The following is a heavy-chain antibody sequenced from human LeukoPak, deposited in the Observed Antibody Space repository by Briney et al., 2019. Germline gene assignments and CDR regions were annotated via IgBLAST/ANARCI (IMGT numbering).Heavy chain of an antibody. Sequence: GRSLRLSCAASGFTFSSYGMHWVRQAPGKGLEWVAVISYDGSNKYYADSVKGRFTISRDNSKNTLYLQMNSLRAEDTAVYYCARGDWSDYWGQGTLVTVSS. CDR1: GFTFSSYG. J-gene: IGHJ4*02. V-gene: IGHV3-30*03. CDR2: ISYDGSNK. D-gene: IGHD2-21*01. CDR3: ARGDWSDY.